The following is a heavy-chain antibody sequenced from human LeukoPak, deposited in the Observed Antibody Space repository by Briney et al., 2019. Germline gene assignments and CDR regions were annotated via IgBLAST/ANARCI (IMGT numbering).Heavy chain of an antibody. CDR2: IKQDRSEK. V-gene: IGHV3-7*01. J-gene: IGHJ6*03. CDR3: ARVGSSSWSDYYYYMDV. D-gene: IGHD6-13*01. Sequence: GGSLRLSCAASGFTFSSYWMSWVRQAPGKGLEWVANIKQDRSEKYYVDSVKGRFTISRDNAKNSLYLQMNSLRAEDTAVYYCARVGSSSWSDYYYYMDVWGKGTTVTVSS. CDR1: GFTFSSYW.